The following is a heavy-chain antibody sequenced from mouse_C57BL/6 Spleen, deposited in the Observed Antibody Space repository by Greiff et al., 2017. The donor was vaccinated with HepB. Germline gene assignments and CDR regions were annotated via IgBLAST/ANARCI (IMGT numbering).Heavy chain of an antibody. CDR3: ARKGSYYYGSSSFDY. CDR2: IDPSDSYT. D-gene: IGHD1-1*01. V-gene: IGHV1-69*01. CDR1: GYTFTSYW. J-gene: IGHJ2*01. Sequence: VQLQQSGAELVMPGASVKLSCKASGYTFTSYWMHWVKQRPGQGLEWIGEIDPSDSYTNYNQKFKGKSTLTVDKSSSTAYMQLSSLTSEDSAVYYCARKGSYYYGSSSFDYWGQGTTLTVSS.